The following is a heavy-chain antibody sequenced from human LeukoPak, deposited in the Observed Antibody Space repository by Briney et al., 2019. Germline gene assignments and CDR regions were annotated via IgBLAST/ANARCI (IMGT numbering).Heavy chain of an antibody. CDR1: GGTFSSYA. V-gene: IGHV1-69*13. J-gene: IGHJ4*02. CDR3: ARSRVVPAPSPYYFDY. CDR2: IIPIFGTA. Sequence: SVKVSCKASGGTFSSYAISWVRQAPGQGLEWMGGIIPIFGTANYAQKFQGRVTITADESTSTAYMELSSLRSEDTAVYYCARSRVVPAPSPYYFDYWGQGTLVTVSS. D-gene: IGHD2-2*01.